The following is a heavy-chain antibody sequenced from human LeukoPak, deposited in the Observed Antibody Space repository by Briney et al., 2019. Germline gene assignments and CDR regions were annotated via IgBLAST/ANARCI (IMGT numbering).Heavy chain of an antibody. J-gene: IGHJ5*02. Sequence: PGRSLDLPVRPPGFTFGKNAWHWSRRPQAKGREGWAVIWHDGTFAYYVNSVEGRFTVSRDNAKNTMFLQMNSLRDEDTAVYYCARQEGIYAQFDLWGQGTLVTVSS. CDR2: IWHDGTFA. CDR3: ARQEGIYAQFDL. V-gene: IGHV3-33*01. D-gene: IGHD5/OR15-5a*01. CDR1: GFTFGKNA.